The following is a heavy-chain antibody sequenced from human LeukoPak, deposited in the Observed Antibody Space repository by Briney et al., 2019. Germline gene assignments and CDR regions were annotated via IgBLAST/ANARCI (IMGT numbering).Heavy chain of an antibody. Sequence: GGSLRLSCAASGFTVSSNYMSWVRQAPGKGLEWVSVIYSGGSTYYADSVKGRFTISRDNSKNTLYLQMNSLRAEDTAVYYCARDFHGILTGYFSAYWGQGTLVTVSS. D-gene: IGHD3-9*01. CDR2: IYSGGST. CDR3: ARDFHGILTGYFSAY. CDR1: GFTVSSNY. V-gene: IGHV3-66*01. J-gene: IGHJ4*02.